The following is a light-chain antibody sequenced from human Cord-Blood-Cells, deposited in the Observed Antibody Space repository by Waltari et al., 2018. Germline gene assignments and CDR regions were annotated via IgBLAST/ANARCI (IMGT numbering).Light chain of an antibody. CDR3: NSRDSSGNHLGV. V-gene: IGLV3-19*01. CDR2: GKN. Sequence: SSELTPDPAVSVALGQTVRITCQGDSLRSYYASWYQQTPGQAPVLVIYGKNNRPSGIPDRFSGSSSGNTASLTITGAQAEDEADYYCNSRDSSGNHLGVFGGGTKLTVL. J-gene: IGLJ3*02. CDR1: SLRSYY.